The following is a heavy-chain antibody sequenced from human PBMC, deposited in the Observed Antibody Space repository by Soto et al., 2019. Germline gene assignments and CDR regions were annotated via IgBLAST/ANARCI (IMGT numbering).Heavy chain of an antibody. Sequence: QEQLVESGGGLVKPGGSLRLSCAASGFTFSDYSMSWIRQAPGKGLEWISYIRSTDSSIFYADSVKGRFTISRDNARSSLYLQMVSLRAEDTAVDDCARRSAVTTSHSFDIWGQGTMVTASS. V-gene: IGHV3-11*01. J-gene: IGHJ3*02. CDR1: GFTFSDYS. D-gene: IGHD4-17*01. CDR3: ARRSAVTTSHSFDI. CDR2: IRSTDSSI.